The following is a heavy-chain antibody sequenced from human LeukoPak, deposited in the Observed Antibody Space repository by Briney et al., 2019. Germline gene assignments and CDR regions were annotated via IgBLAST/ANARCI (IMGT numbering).Heavy chain of an antibody. CDR3: ARRNDP. V-gene: IGHV4-34*01. Sequence: SETLSLTCAVYGGPFSGYYWSWIRQPPGKGLEWIGEINHSGSTNYNPSLKSRVTISVDTSKNQFSLKLSSVTAADTAVYYCARRNDPWGQGTLVTVSS. CDR1: GGPFSGYY. J-gene: IGHJ5*02. CDR2: INHSGST.